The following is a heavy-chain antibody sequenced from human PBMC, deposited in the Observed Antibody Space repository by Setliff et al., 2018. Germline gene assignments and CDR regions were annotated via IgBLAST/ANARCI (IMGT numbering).Heavy chain of an antibody. V-gene: IGHV4-38-2*01. Sequence: SETLSLTCAVSGFSVSSGYYWGWIRQPPGKGLEWIGCMYHSGSTYYNPSFKSRVTISIDTSKNSFSLKLASVTAADTAVYYCARVPALGGIVGTHGVDYWGQGTLVTVSS. D-gene: IGHD1-26*01. J-gene: IGHJ4*02. CDR1: GFSVSSGYY. CDR2: MYHSGST. CDR3: ARVPALGGIVGTHGVDY.